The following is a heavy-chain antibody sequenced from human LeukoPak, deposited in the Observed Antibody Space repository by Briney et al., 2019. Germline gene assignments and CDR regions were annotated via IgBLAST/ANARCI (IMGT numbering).Heavy chain of an antibody. V-gene: IGHV3-66*01. CDR2: INSGGTT. J-gene: IGHJ4*02. CDR1: GFTVSSNY. Sequence: GGSLRLSCAASGFTVSSNYMTWVRQAPGKGLEWVSVINSGGTTYYADSVKDRFIISRDNSKNALYLQMNYLRPEDTAVYYCARDQYASSGYYFYWGQGTLVTVSS. CDR3: ARDQYASSGYYFY. D-gene: IGHD3-22*01.